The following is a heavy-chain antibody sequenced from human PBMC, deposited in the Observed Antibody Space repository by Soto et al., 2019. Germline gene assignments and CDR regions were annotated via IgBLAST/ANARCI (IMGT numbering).Heavy chain of an antibody. CDR3: ARGPKLELWLVEDDY. D-gene: IGHD1-7*01. Sequence: QVQLVQSGAEVKQPGASVQVSCKASGYTFINYGISWVRQAPGQGLEWMGWSSGYNGNTNYAQKFQGRVTMTTDISTSTAYMDRRSLSSEDTAVYYCARGPKLELWLVEDDYWGQGTLVTVSS. J-gene: IGHJ4*02. V-gene: IGHV1-18*01. CDR2: SSGYNGNT. CDR1: GYTFINYG.